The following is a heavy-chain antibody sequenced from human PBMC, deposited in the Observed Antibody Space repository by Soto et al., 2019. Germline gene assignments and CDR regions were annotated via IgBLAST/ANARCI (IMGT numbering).Heavy chain of an antibody. Sequence: QVQLQESGPGLVKPSETLSLTCTVSGGSISSYYLSWIRQPPGKGLEWIGYIYYSGSTNYNPSLKSRVTISVDTSKNQFSLKLSSVTAADTAVYYCARVGPTVGNWYFDLWGRGTLVTVSS. CDR2: IYYSGST. D-gene: IGHD4-17*01. J-gene: IGHJ2*01. CDR3: ARVGPTVGNWYFDL. V-gene: IGHV4-59*01. CDR1: GGSISSYY.